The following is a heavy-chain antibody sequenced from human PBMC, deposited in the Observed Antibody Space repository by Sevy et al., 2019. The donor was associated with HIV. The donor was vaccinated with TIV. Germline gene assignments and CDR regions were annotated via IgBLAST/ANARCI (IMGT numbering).Heavy chain of an antibody. CDR3: ARDPYSGNYYDYFYHMDV. Sequence: GGSLRLSCLASEFTFSNYAMNWVRQAPGKGLEWLSYISGGSSTTYYADSVKGRFTISRDNAKNSLHLQMNSLRAEDTAVYYCARDPYSGNYYDYFYHMDVWGKGTTVTVSS. D-gene: IGHD1-26*01. J-gene: IGHJ6*03. V-gene: IGHV3-48*01. CDR1: EFTFSNYA. CDR2: ISGGSSTT.